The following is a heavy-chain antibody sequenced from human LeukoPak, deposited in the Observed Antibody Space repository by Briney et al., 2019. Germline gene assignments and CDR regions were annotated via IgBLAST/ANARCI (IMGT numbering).Heavy chain of an antibody. J-gene: IGHJ6*02. CDR1: GFTFDDYG. CDR3: ARVKRGRAAAGTYYYYGMDV. CDR2: INWDGGST. V-gene: IGHV3-20*04. Sequence: GGSLRLSCAASGFTFDDYGMSWVRQAPGKGLEWVSGINWDGGSTDYADSVKGRFTISRDNVKNSLYLQMNSLRAEDTALYYCARVKRGRAAAGTYYYYGMDVWGQGTTVTVSS. D-gene: IGHD6-13*01.